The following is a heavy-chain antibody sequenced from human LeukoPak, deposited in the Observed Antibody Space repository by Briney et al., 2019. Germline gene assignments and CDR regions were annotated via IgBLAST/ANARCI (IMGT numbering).Heavy chain of an antibody. J-gene: IGHJ4*02. CDR1: GFTFSKYG. Sequence: GRSLRLSCVASGFTFSKYGMHWVRQAPGKGLEWVSSISSSSSYIYYADSVKGRFTISRDNAKNSLYLQMNSLRAEDTAVYYCAKPQLGQLAHFDYWGQGTLVTVSS. V-gene: IGHV3-21*04. D-gene: IGHD6-6*01. CDR3: AKPQLGQLAHFDY. CDR2: ISSSSSYI.